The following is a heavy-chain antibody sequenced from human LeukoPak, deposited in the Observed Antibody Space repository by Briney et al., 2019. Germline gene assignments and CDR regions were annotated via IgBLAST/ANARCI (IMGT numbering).Heavy chain of an antibody. CDR2: INHSGST. CDR1: GGSFSGYY. D-gene: IGHD4-11*01. CDR3: ASYFTVTEYYFDY. J-gene: IGHJ4*02. Sequence: SETLSLTCAVYGGSFSGYYWSWIRQPPGKGLEWIGEINHSGSTNYNPSLKSRVTISVDTSKNQFSLKLSSVTAADTAVYYCASYFTVTEYYFDYWGQGTLVTVSS. V-gene: IGHV4-34*01.